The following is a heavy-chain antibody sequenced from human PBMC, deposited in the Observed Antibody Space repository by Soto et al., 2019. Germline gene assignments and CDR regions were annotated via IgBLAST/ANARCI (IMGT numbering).Heavy chain of an antibody. Sequence: GGSLRLSCAASGFTFSSYAMSWVRQAPGKGLEWVSAISGSGGSTYYADAVKGRFTISRDNSKDTLYLQMNSLRAEDTAVYYCAKDQYCANGVCYTGIFSYYGMDVWGQGTTVNVSS. J-gene: IGHJ6*02. CDR3: AKDQYCANGVCYTGIFSYYGMDV. CDR1: GFTFSSYA. D-gene: IGHD2-8*01. CDR2: ISGSGGST. V-gene: IGHV3-23*01.